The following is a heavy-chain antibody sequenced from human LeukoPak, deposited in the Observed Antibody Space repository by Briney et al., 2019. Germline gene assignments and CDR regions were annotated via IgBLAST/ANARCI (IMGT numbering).Heavy chain of an antibody. CDR2: INSDGSST. Sequence: GGSLRLSCAASGFTFSSYWMHWVRQAPGKGLVWVSRINSDGSSTSYADSVKGRFTISRDNAKSTLYLQMNSLRAEDTAVYYCARGVTIFGVVIEFYNWFDPWGQGTLVTVSS. CDR1: GFTFSSYW. D-gene: IGHD3-3*01. V-gene: IGHV3-74*01. J-gene: IGHJ5*02. CDR3: ARGVTIFGVVIEFYNWFDP.